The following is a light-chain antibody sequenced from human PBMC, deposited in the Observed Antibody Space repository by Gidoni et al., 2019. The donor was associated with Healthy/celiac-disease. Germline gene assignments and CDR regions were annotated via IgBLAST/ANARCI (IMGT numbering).Light chain of an antibody. CDR3: QQYDNLPHS. Sequence: DIQMTQSPASLSASVGDRVTITCPASQDISNYLKWYQQKPGKAPKLLIYDASNLETGVPSRFSGSGSGTDFTFTISSLQPEDIATYYCQQYDNLPHSFGQGTKLEIK. J-gene: IGKJ2*03. CDR2: DAS. CDR1: QDISNY. V-gene: IGKV1-33*01.